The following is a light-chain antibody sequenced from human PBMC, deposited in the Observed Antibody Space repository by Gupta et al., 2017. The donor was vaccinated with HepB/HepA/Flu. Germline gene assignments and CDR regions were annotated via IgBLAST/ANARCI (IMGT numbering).Light chain of an antibody. CDR1: QSISSY. CDR3: QQSDSTPLA. V-gene: IGKV1-39*01. J-gene: IGKJ1*01. CDR2: AAS. Sequence: DIQMTQSPSSLSASVGDRVTITCRASQSISSYLNWYQQKPGKAPKLLIYAASSLQSGVPSRSSGSGSGTDFTLTISSLQPEDFATYYCQQSDSTPLAFGQGTKVEIK.